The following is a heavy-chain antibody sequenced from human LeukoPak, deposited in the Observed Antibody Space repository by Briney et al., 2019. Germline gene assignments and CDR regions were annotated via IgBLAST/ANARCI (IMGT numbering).Heavy chain of an antibody. J-gene: IGHJ4*02. Sequence: VGCLRLSCAASGFTFSSYAMHWVRQAPGKGLEWVAVISYDGSNKYYADSVKGRFTISRDNSKNTLYLQMNSLRAEDTAVYYCARGQHYGDYPDSYYFDYWGQGTLVTVSS. CDR3: ARGQHYGDYPDSYYFDY. V-gene: IGHV3-30-3*01. CDR1: GFTFSSYA. CDR2: ISYDGSNK. D-gene: IGHD4-17*01.